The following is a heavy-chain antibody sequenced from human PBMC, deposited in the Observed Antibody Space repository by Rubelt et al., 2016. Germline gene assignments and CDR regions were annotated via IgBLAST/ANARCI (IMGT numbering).Heavy chain of an antibody. CDR1: GFTFSSYA. CDR3: VKMYDYGDNSNWYFDL. V-gene: IGHV3-33*06. D-gene: IGHD4-23*01. Sequence: VQLVESGGGLIQPGTSLRLSCAASGFTFSSYAMHWVRQAPGKGLEWVAVIWYTGRNEYYADSVKGRFTISRDNAKSTLYLQMNSLRAEDTAVYYCVKMYDYGDNSNWYFDLWGRDTLVTVSS. J-gene: IGHJ2*01. CDR2: IWYTGRNE.